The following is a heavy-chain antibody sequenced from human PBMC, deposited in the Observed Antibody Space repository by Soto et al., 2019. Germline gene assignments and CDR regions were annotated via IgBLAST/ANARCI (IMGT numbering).Heavy chain of an antibody. CDR2: IWYDGSKK. J-gene: IGHJ4*02. V-gene: IGHV3-33*01. Sequence: QVQLVESGGGVVQPGRSLRLSCAASGFTFNTYGMHWVRQAPGKGLEWVAVIWYDGSKKYDADSVKGRFTISRDNSKNTLYLQMNSLRAEDTAVYYCAREYSGFSFDHWGQGTLVTVSS. CDR1: GFTFNTYG. CDR3: AREYSGFSFDH. D-gene: IGHD5-12*01.